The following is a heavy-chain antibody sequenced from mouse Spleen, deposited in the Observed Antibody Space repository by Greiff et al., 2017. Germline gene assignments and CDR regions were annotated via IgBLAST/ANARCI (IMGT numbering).Heavy chain of an antibody. J-gene: IGHJ2*01. CDR3: ARWNYGSSDYFDY. V-gene: IGHV1-69*02. CDR2: IDPSDSYT. Sequence: QVQLQQSGAELVKPGASVKLSCKASGYTFTSYWMHWVKQRPGQGLEWIGEIDPSDSYTNYNQKFKGKATLTVDKSSSTAYMQLSSLTSEDSAVYYCARWNYGSSDYFDYWGQGTTLTVSS. CDR1: GYTFTSYW. D-gene: IGHD1-1*01.